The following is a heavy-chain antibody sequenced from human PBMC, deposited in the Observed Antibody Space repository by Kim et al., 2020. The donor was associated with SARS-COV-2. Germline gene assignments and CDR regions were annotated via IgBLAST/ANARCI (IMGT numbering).Heavy chain of an antibody. CDR3: ASGDERFGETTSYY. J-gene: IGHJ4*02. Sequence: GGSLRLSCAASGFTFSSYSMNWVRQAPGKGLEWVSYISSSSSTIYYADSVKGRFTISRDNAKNSLYLQMNSLRAEDTAVYYCASGDERFGETTSYYWGQGTLVTVSS. CDR1: GFTFSSYS. D-gene: IGHD3-10*01. CDR2: ISSSSSTI. V-gene: IGHV3-48*04.